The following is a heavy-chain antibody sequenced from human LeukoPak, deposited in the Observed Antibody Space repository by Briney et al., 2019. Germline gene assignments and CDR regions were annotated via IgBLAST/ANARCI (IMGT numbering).Heavy chain of an antibody. V-gene: IGHV3-9*01. D-gene: IGHD3-10*01. CDR3: AKSHRINMGSGHDAFDI. Sequence: GGSLRLSCAASGFTFDDYAMHWVRQAPGKGLEWVSGISWNSGSIGYADSVKGRFTISRDNAKNSLYLQMNSLRADDTALYYCAKSHRINMGSGHDAFDIWGQGTMVTVSS. CDR2: ISWNSGSI. J-gene: IGHJ3*02. CDR1: GFTFDDYA.